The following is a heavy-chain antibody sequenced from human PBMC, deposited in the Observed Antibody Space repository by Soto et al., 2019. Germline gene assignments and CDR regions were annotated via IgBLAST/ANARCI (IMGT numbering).Heavy chain of an antibody. CDR2: IYTSGST. J-gene: IGHJ4*02. CDR3: ARGAGIAAVSGFDY. CDR1: GGSISSYY. V-gene: IGHV4-4*07. D-gene: IGHD6-25*01. Sequence: SETLSLTCTVSGGSISSYYWSWIRQPAGKGLEWIGRIYTSGSTNYNPPLKSRVTMSVDTSKNQFSLKLSSVTAADTAVYYCARGAGIAAVSGFDYWGQGTLVTVSS.